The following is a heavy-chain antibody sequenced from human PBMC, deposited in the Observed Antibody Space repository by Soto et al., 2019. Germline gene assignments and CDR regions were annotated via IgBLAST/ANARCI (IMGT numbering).Heavy chain of an antibody. V-gene: IGHV4-39*01. D-gene: IGHD6-19*01. Sequence: XGTLSLTCTVPGGSISSSSYYWGWIRQPPGKGLEWIGSIYYSGSTYYNPSLKSRVTISVDTSKNQFSLKLSSVTAADTAVYYCARLAVAGANYFDYWGQGTLVTVSS. CDR3: ARLAVAGANYFDY. CDR1: GGSISSSSYY. CDR2: IYYSGST. J-gene: IGHJ4*02.